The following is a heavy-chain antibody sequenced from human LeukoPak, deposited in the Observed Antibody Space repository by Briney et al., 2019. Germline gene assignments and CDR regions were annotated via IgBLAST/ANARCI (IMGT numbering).Heavy chain of an antibody. J-gene: IGHJ4*02. D-gene: IGHD4-11*01. CDR2: IYTSGST. Sequence: SETLSLTCTVSGGSISSGSYYWSWIRQPAGKGLEWIGRIYTSGSTNYNPSLKSRVTISVDTSKNQFSLKLSSVTAADTAVYYCAREPARGMTTVTPNYWGQGTLVTVSS. V-gene: IGHV4-61*02. CDR3: AREPARGMTTVTPNY. CDR1: GGSISSGSYY.